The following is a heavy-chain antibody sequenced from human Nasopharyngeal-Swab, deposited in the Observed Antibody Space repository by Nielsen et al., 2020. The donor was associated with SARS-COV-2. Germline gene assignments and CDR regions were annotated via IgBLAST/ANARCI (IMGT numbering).Heavy chain of an antibody. CDR2: IYYSGST. Sequence: WIRQPPGKGLEWIGYIYYSGSTNYNPSLKSRVTISVDTSKNQFSLKLSSVTAADTAVYYCARRGTGGEKGAFDIWGQGTMVTVSS. V-gene: IGHV4-59*08. CDR3: ARRGTGGEKGAFDI. J-gene: IGHJ3*02. D-gene: IGHD2-8*02.